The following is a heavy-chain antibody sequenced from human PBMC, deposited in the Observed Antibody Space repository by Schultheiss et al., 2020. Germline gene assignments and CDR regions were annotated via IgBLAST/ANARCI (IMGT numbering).Heavy chain of an antibody. CDR3: ARGYYGSGGLGYFDL. D-gene: IGHD3-10*01. CDR1: GYTFTSYY. Sequence: ASVKVSCKASGYTFTSYYMHWVRQAPGQGLEWMGIINPSGGSTSYAQKFQGRVTMTRDTSTSTVYMELSRLRSDDTAVYYCARGYYGSGGLGYFDLWGRGTLVTVSS. V-gene: IGHV1-46*01. J-gene: IGHJ2*01. CDR2: INPSGGST.